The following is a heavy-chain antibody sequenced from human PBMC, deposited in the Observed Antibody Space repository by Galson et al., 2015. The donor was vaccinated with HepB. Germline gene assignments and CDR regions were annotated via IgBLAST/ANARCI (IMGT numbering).Heavy chain of an antibody. CDR1: GFTFSSYG. D-gene: IGHD1-26*01. CDR3: ARDSIVGATNPSRDYYYGMDV. CDR2: IWYDGSNK. V-gene: IGHV3-33*01. Sequence: SLRLSCAASGFTFSSYGMHWVRQAPGKGLEWVAVIWYDGSNKYYADSVKGRFTISRDNSKNTLYLQMDSLRAEDTAVYYCARDSIVGATNPSRDYYYGMDVWGQGTLVTVSS. J-gene: IGHJ6*02.